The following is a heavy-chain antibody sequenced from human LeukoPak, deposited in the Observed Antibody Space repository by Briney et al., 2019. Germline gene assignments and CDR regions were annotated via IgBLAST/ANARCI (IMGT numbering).Heavy chain of an antibody. CDR2: ISSDGSII. V-gene: IGHV3-74*03. CDR3: VRNSDF. Sequence: PGGSLRLSCTVSGFTVSSNSWSWVRQGPGKGLVCVSRISSDGSIITYMDSVKGRFTISRDNAKNTLYLQMHGLRAEDTGVYYCVRNSDFWGQGTMVIVSS. J-gene: IGHJ3*01. D-gene: IGHD4-23*01. CDR1: GFTVSSNS.